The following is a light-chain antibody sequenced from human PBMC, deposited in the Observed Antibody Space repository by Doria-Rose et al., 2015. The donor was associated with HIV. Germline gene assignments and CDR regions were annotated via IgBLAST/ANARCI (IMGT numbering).Light chain of an antibody. V-gene: IGLV1-40*01. Sequence: VSGAPGQRVTISCTGSSSNIGAGYGVRWYQQLPGTAPKLLIYGNSNRPSGVPDRFSGSKSGTSASLAITGLQAEDEADYYCQSYDSSLSGYVFGIGTKVTVL. CDR1: SSNIGAGYG. CDR2: GNS. CDR3: QSYDSSLSGYV. J-gene: IGLJ1*01.